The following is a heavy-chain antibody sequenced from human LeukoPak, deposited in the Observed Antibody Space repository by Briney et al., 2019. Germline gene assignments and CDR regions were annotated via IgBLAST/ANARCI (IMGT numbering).Heavy chain of an antibody. CDR1: GGSFSGYY. Sequence: PSETLSLTCAVYGGSFSGYYWSWIRQPPGKGLEWIGEINHSGSTNYNPSLKSRVTISVDTSKSQFSLKLSSVTAADTAVYYCARRPPGLGYYYYYYGMDVWGQGTTVTVSS. J-gene: IGHJ6*02. CDR3: ARRPPGLGYYYYYYGMDV. D-gene: IGHD2-2*03. CDR2: INHSGST. V-gene: IGHV4-34*01.